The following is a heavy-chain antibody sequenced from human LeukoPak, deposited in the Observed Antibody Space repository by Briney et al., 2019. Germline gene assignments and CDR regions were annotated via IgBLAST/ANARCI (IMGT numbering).Heavy chain of an antibody. CDR1: GFTFSSYW. J-gene: IGHJ4*02. V-gene: IGHV3-74*01. CDR2: INSDGSST. Sequence: GGSLRLSCAASGFTFSSYWMHWVRQAPGKGLVWVSRINSDGSSTSYADSVKGRFTISRDNAQNTLYLQMNSLRAEDTAVYYCARDPDYGDYLFHFDYWGQGTLVTVSS. CDR3: ARDPDYGDYLFHFDY. D-gene: IGHD4-17*01.